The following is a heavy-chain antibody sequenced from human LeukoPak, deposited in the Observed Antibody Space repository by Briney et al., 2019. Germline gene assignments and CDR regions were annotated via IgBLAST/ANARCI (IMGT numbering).Heavy chain of an antibody. Sequence: ASVKVSCKASGYTFTSYDINWVRQATGQGLEWMGWMNPNSGNTGYAQKFQGRVTMTRNTSISTAYMELSSLRSEDTAVYYCERAPPLYYNFGSVYYPNSSSSYYYGRDVGAKGPRVTVP. J-gene: IGHJ6*04. CDR2: MNPNSGNT. V-gene: IGHV1-8*01. CDR3: ERAPPLYYNFGSVYYPNSSSSYYYGRDV. CDR1: GYTFTSYD. D-gene: IGHD3-3*01.